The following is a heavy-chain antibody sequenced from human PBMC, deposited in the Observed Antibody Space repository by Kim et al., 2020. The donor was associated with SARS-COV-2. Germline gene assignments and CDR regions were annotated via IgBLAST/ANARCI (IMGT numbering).Heavy chain of an antibody. CDR3: AKDPGF. V-gene: IGHV3-30*18. J-gene: IGHJ4*02. CDR1: GFTFSSYG. Sequence: GGSLRLSCAASGFTFSSYGMHWVRQAPGKGLEWVAVISYDGSNKYYADSVKGRFTISRDNSKNTLYLQMNSLRAEDTAVYYCAKDPGFWGQGTLVTVSS. CDR2: ISYDGSNK.